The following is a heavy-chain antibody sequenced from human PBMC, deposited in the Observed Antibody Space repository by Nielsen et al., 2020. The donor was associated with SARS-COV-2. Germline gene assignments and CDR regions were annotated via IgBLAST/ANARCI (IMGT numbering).Heavy chain of an antibody. CDR3: VDSSAFF. Sequence: GESLKISCAASGFNFSNAWMSWVRQAPGKGLEWVGRIRSKTHGGTTEYAAPVKGRFYISRDDFKNTVYLQMDSLRTEDTALYYCVDSSAFFWGQGTLVTVSS. CDR2: IRSKTHGGTT. CDR1: GFNFSNAW. D-gene: IGHD6-19*01. V-gene: IGHV3-15*01. J-gene: IGHJ4*02.